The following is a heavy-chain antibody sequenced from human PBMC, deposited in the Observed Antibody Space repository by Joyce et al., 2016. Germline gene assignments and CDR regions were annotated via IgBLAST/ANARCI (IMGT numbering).Heavy chain of an antibody. CDR3: AHSRYASGSYPDYSFYCYMDV. D-gene: IGHD3-10*01. J-gene: IGHJ6*03. V-gene: IGHV2-5*02. CDR2: IYWDNDK. CDR1: GFSLDTRGVG. Sequence: QITLKESGPTLVKPTQTLTLTCNFTGFSLDTRGVGVGWVRQPPGKALEWLALIYWDNDKRYSPSLQSRLTIAKDTSKNQVVLTMTNVDPVDTATYYCAHSRYASGSYPDYSFYCYMDVWGKGTTVTVSS.